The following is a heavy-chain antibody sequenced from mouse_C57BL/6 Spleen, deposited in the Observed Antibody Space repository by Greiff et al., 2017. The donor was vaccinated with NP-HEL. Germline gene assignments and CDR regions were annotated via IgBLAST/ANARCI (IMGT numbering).Heavy chain of an antibody. V-gene: IGHV5-9-1*02. CDR3: TSPLSPYGYSFAY. Sequence: EVQLVESGEGLVKPGGSLKLSCAASGFTFSSYAMSWVRQTPEKRLEWVAYISSGGDYTYYADTVKGRFTISRDNARNNLYLQMSSLNSEDTSMYYCTSPLSPYGYSFAYWGQGTLVTVSA. J-gene: IGHJ3*01. CDR2: ISSGGDYT. CDR1: GFTFSSYA. D-gene: IGHD2-2*01.